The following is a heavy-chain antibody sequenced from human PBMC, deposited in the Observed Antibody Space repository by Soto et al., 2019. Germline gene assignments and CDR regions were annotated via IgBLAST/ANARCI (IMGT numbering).Heavy chain of an antibody. CDR1: GGSISSGGYY. D-gene: IGHD4-17*01. Sequence: QVQLQESGPGLVKPSQTLSLTCTVSGGSISSGGYYWSWIRQHPGKGLEWIGYIYYSGSTYYNPSLPSRVTISVDTSKTQFSPKLSSVTAADTAVYYCARSPEATVTAFDYWGQGTLVTVSS. CDR2: IYYSGST. J-gene: IGHJ4*02. V-gene: IGHV4-31*03. CDR3: ARSPEATVTAFDY.